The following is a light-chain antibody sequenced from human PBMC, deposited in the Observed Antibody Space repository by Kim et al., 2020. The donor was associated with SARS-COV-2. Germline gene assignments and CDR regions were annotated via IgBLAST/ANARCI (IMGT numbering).Light chain of an antibody. CDR1: SLRSYY. J-gene: IGLJ3*02. CDR3: NSRDSSGNHWV. Sequence: SSELTQDPAVSVALGQTVRITCHGDSLRSYYASWYQQKPGQAPVLVIYGKNNRPSGIPDRFSGSSSGNTASLTITGAQAEDEADYYGNSRDSSGNHWVFG. CDR2: GKN. V-gene: IGLV3-19*01.